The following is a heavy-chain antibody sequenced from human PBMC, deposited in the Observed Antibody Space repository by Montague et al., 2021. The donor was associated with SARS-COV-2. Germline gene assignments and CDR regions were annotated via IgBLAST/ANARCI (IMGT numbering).Heavy chain of an antibody. D-gene: IGHD2-2*01. CDR3: ARTVDSRSAAIFQH. Sequence: SETLSLTCTVSGGSISRSNYHWGWIRQSPGKGLEWIVSLYYTGSTYYNPPLKSRVDISVDTTKNQFSLKLSSVTAADTAVYYCARTVDSRSAAIFQHWGQGTLVTVSS. J-gene: IGHJ1*01. CDR2: LYYTGST. V-gene: IGHV4-39*01. CDR1: GGSISRSNYH.